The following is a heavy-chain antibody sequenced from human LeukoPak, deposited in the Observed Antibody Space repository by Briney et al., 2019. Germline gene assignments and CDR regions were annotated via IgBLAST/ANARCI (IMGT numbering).Heavy chain of an antibody. Sequence: GRSLRLSCAASGFTFSSYGMHWVRQAPGKGLEWVAVISYDGSNKYYADSVKGRFTISRDNSKNTLYLQMNSLRAEDTAVYCCAKDLYYDSSGYYIGYFDYWGQGTLVTVSS. D-gene: IGHD3-22*01. CDR1: GFTFSSYG. CDR3: AKDLYYDSSGYYIGYFDY. J-gene: IGHJ4*02. V-gene: IGHV3-30*18. CDR2: ISYDGSNK.